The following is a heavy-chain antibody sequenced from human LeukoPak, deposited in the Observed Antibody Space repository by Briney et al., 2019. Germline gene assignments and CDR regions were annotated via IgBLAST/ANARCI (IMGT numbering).Heavy chain of an antibody. J-gene: IGHJ4*02. V-gene: IGHV4-34*01. CDR2: INHSGST. CDR1: GGSFSGYY. Sequence: SETLSLTCAVYGGSFSGYYWSWIRQPPGKGLEWIGEINHSGSTNYNPSLKSRVTISVDTSKNQLSLKLSSVTAADTAVYYCARGRDYYDSSGYPISTFDYWGQGTLVTVSS. CDR3: ARGRDYYDSSGYPISTFDY. D-gene: IGHD3-22*01.